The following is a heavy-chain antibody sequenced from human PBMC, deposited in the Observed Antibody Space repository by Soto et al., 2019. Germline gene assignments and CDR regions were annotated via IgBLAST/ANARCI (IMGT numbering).Heavy chain of an antibody. V-gene: IGHV3-23*01. CDR2: ISGSGGST. CDR1: GFTFSSYA. D-gene: IGHD3-22*01. CDR3: AKDLKSYYYDSSGRGY. Sequence: PGGSLRLSCAASGFTFSSYAMSWVRQAPGKGLEWVSAISGSGGSTYYADSVKGRFTISRDNSKNTLYLQMNSLRAEDTAVYYCAKDLKSYYYDSSGRGYWGQGTLVTVSS. J-gene: IGHJ4*02.